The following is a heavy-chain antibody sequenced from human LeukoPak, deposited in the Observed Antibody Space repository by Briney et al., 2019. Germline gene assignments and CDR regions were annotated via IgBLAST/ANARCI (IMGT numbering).Heavy chain of an antibody. CDR1: GYTFTSYG. D-gene: IGHD5-24*01. CDR2: ISGYNDNT. Sequence: ASVKVSCKASGYTFTSYGISWVRQAPGQGLQWMGWISGYNDNTNTVQKLQGRVTMTIDTSTNTAYMELMSLRSDDTAVYYCARDRHGYSDFDYWAREPWSPSPQ. V-gene: IGHV1-18*01. CDR3: ARDRHGYSDFDY. J-gene: IGHJ4*02.